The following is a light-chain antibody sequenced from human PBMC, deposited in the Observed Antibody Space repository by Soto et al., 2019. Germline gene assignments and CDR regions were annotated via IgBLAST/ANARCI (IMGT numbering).Light chain of an antibody. V-gene: IGKV2-30*02. CDR3: LQGTHWPWT. CDR1: YSLIHSDGDTY. CDR2: EVS. J-gene: IGKJ1*01. Sequence: DVVMTQSPLSLPVTLGQPASISCRSSYSLIHSDGDTYLNWFQQRPGQSPRRLIYEVSNRDSGVXDXCSGSGSGTDFTLKISRVEAEDVAIYYCLQGTHWPWTFGQGTEVEIK.